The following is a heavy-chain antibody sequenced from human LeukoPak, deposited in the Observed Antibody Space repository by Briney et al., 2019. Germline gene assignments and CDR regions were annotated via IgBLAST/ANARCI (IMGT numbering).Heavy chain of an antibody. Sequence: SGTLSLTCVVSGVSISGGHFWSWVRQSPGKGLEWIGEIYRTGSTNYNPSLTSRVTISVDTSKNQFSLKLSSVTAADTAVYYCARDAPRRFGEWLAFDIWGQGTMVTVSS. CDR1: GVSISGGHF. CDR3: ARDAPRRFGEWLAFDI. V-gene: IGHV4-4*02. J-gene: IGHJ3*02. D-gene: IGHD3-10*01. CDR2: IYRTGST.